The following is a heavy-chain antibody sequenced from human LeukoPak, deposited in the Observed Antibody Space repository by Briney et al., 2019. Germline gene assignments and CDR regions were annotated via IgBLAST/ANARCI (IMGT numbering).Heavy chain of an antibody. V-gene: IGHV4-59*08. D-gene: IGHD3-9*01. Sequence: EPSETLSLTCTVSGGSISSYYWSWFRQPPGKGLEWIGYIYYSGSTNYNPSLKSRVTISVDTSKNQFALKPTSVTAADTAVYYCARHNSYYDILTGYNTGDWFDPWGQGTLVNVSS. J-gene: IGHJ5*02. CDR3: ARHNSYYDILTGYNTGDWFDP. CDR2: IYYSGST. CDR1: GGSISSYY.